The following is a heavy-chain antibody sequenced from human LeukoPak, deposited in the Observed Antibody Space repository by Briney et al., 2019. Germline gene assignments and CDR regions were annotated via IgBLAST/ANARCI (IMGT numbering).Heavy chain of an antibody. CDR1: GFTFSSYW. Sequence: GGSLRLSCAASGFTFSSYWMSWVRQAPGKGLEWVANIKQDGSEKYYVDSVKGRFTISRDNAKNSLYLQMNSLRAEDTAVYYCARCIAAAGAPNWFDPLGQGNLVTGSS. CDR2: IKQDGSEK. CDR3: ARCIAAAGAPNWFDP. J-gene: IGHJ5*01. V-gene: IGHV3-7*03. D-gene: IGHD6-13*01.